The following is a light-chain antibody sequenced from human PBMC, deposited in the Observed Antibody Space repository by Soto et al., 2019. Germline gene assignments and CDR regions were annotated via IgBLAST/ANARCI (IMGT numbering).Light chain of an antibody. CDR1: SSNVGSNS. CDR2: RSD. V-gene: IGLV1-44*01. J-gene: IGLJ1*01. Sequence: QSVLTQPPSASGTPWQRVTISCSGSSSNVGSNSVDWYQHLPGTAPRLLICRSDQRPSGVPDRFSGSKSGTSASLAISGLQSEDEADYYCAAWDDSLNGRLFGTGTKVTVL. CDR3: AAWDDSLNGRL.